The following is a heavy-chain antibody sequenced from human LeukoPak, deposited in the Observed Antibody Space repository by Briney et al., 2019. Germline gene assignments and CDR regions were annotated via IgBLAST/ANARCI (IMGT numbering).Heavy chain of an antibody. CDR2: ISSSTTTI. J-gene: IGHJ4*02. CDR3: ARTPYDFWSASYSYYFDY. Sequence: GGSLRLSCAASGFTFSSYNMNWVRQAPGKGLEWVSYISSSTTTIYYADSVKGRFTISRDNAKNSLYLQMNSLRAEDTAVFYCARTPYDFWSASYSYYFDYWGQGTLVTVSS. V-gene: IGHV3-48*01. D-gene: IGHD3-3*01. CDR1: GFTFSSYN.